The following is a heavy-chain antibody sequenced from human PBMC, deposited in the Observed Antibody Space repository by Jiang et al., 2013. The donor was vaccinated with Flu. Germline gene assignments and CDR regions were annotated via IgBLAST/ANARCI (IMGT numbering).Heavy chain of an antibody. CDR1: GFTFSSYA. CDR3: ATQGTTTVTTWAIWFDP. D-gene: IGHD4-11*01. V-gene: IGHV3-23*01. J-gene: IGHJ5*02. Sequence: SGGGLVQPGGSLRLSCAASGFTFSSYAMSWVRQAPGKGLEWVSAISGSGGSTYYADSVKGRFTISRDNSKNTLYLQMNSLRAEDTAVYYCATQGTTTVTTWAIWFDPWGQGTLVTVSS. CDR2: ISGSGGST.